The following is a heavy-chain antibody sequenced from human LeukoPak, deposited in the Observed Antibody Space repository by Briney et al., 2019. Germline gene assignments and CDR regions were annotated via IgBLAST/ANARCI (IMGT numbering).Heavy chain of an antibody. CDR1: GYTFTDYY. D-gene: IGHD3-3*01. CDR2: VDPEDGET. V-gene: IGHV1-69-2*01. Sequence: GATVKISCKASGYTFTDYYMHWVQQAPGKGLEWMGRVDPEDGETIYAEKFQGRVTMTRDTSISTAYMELSRLRSDDTAVYYCARDPLGELRFLEWLPSGFDYWGQGTLVTVSS. CDR3: ARDPLGELRFLEWLPSGFDY. J-gene: IGHJ4*02.